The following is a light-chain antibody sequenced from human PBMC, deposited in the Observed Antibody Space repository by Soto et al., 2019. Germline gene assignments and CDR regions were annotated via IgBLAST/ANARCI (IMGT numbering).Light chain of an antibody. CDR2: EVS. Sequence: QSVLTQPPSVSGSLGQSVTISCTGTSSDVGSYNRVSWYQQPPGTAPKLMIYEVSNRPSGVPDRFSGSKSGNTASLTISGLQAEDEADYYCSSYTSSSTYVFGTGTKLTVL. CDR1: SSDVGSYNR. CDR3: SSYTSSSTYV. V-gene: IGLV2-18*02. J-gene: IGLJ1*01.